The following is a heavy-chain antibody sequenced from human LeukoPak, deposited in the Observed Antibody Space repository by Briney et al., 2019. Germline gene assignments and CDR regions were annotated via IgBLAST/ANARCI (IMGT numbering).Heavy chain of an antibody. V-gene: IGHV4-39*07. Sequence: SHTLSLTCTLSVASISTTCYYWGWLRQPRGKGLEWIGSTDYRGTTYNNPSLKSRFTITVNTAKNQFSLQLSSVTAADTAVYYCAREWGRYAYWGQGTLVTVSS. CDR3: AREWGRYAY. J-gene: IGHJ4*02. D-gene: IGHD3-16*01. CDR1: VASISTTCYY. CDR2: TDYRGTT.